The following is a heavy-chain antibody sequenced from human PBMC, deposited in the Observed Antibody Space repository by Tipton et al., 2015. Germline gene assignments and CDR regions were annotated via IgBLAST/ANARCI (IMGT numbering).Heavy chain of an antibody. D-gene: IGHD3-10*01. J-gene: IGHJ4*02. Sequence: TLSLTCTVSGVSISSSGNYWSWMRQHPGKGLEWIGYIHYSGSTYYNPSLKSRLTISVDTSKNQFSLNLSSVTAADTAVYYCARGARGGITYSPYDLDYWGQGTLVSASS. CDR3: ARGARGGITYSPYDLDY. V-gene: IGHV4-31*03. CDR1: GVSISSSGNY. CDR2: IHYSGST.